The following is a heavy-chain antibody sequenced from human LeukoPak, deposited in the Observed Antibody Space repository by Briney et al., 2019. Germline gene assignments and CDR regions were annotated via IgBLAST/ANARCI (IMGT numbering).Heavy chain of an antibody. D-gene: IGHD3-16*01. CDR3: ARGGEASNWFDP. CDR1: GYTFTSYY. CDR2: INPSGGST. Sequence: ASVKVSCKASGYTFTSYYMHWVRQAPGQGLEWMGIINPSGGSTSYAQEFQGRVTITTDESTSTAYMELSSLRSEDTAVYYCARGGEASNWFDPWGQGTLVTVSS. V-gene: IGHV1-46*01. J-gene: IGHJ5*02.